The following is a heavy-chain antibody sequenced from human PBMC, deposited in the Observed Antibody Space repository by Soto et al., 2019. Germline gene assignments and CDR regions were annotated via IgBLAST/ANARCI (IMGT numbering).Heavy chain of an antibody. Sequence: QVQLVESGGGVVQPGRSLRLSCAASGFTFSTYGMHWVRQAPGKGLEWVAVIWYDGSNKYYADSVKGRFTISRDSSKNTLYLQMNSLRAEDTAVYYCARAGLDAAAFGMDVWGQGTTVTVSS. D-gene: IGHD2-2*01. CDR3: ARAGLDAAAFGMDV. CDR2: IWYDGSNK. CDR1: GFTFSTYG. V-gene: IGHV3-33*01. J-gene: IGHJ6*02.